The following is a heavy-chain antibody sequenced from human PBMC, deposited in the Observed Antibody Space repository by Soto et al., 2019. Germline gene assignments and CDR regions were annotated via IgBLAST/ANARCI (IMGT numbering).Heavy chain of an antibody. V-gene: IGHV6-1*01. Sequence: SQTLSLPCAISGDSVSSNSAAWNWIRQSPSRGLEWLGRTYYRSKWYNDYAVSVKSRITINPDTSKNQFSLQLNSVTPEDTAVYYCARDLASSSWYYYYGMDVWGQGTTVTVSS. CDR3: ARDLASSSWYYYYGMDV. D-gene: IGHD6-13*01. CDR1: GDSVSSNSAA. CDR2: TYYRSKWYN. J-gene: IGHJ6*02.